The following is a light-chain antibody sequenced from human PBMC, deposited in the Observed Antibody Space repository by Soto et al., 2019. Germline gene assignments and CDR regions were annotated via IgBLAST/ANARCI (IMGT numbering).Light chain of an antibody. CDR3: SSYAGSTTLL. CDR1: SSDVGGYSY. Sequence: QSALTQPASVSGSPGQSITISCTGTSSDVGGYSYVSWYQQHPGKAPKLMIYEVSNRPSGVSNRFSGSKSGNTASLTISGLQAEDEADYYCSSYAGSTTLLFGGGTNVTVL. J-gene: IGLJ3*02. CDR2: EVS. V-gene: IGLV2-14*01.